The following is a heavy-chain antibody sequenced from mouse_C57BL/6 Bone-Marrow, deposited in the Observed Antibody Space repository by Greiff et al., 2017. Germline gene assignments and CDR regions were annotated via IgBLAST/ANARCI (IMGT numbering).Heavy chain of an antibody. J-gene: IGHJ4*01. Sequence: VQLQQSGAELARPGASVKLSCKASGYTFTSYGISWVKQSTGQGLEWIGEIYPRSGNTYYNEKFKGKATLTADKSSSTAYMELRSLTSEDSAVYFCAREGYSNYDYAMDYWGQGTSVTVSS. V-gene: IGHV1-81*01. CDR1: GYTFTSYG. D-gene: IGHD2-5*01. CDR3: AREGYSNYDYAMDY. CDR2: IYPRSGNT.